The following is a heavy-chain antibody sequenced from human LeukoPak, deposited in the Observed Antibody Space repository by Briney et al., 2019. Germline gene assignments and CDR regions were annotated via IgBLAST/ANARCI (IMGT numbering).Heavy chain of an antibody. Sequence: GGSLRLSCAASGFTVSSSYMSWVRQAPGKGLGCVSVMDSGGRTYYADSVKGRFTISRDNSKNTLYLQMNSLRAEDTAVYYCARNNWNDINCFDYWGQGTLVTVSS. D-gene: IGHD1-20*01. V-gene: IGHV3-53*01. CDR3: ARNNWNDINCFDY. CDR2: MDSGGRT. CDR1: GFTVSSSY. J-gene: IGHJ4*02.